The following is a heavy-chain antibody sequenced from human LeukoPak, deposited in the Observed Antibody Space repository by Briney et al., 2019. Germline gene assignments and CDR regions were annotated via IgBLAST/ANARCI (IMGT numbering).Heavy chain of an antibody. CDR3: ARSKAHLSTSWYGTWFDP. V-gene: IGHV4-59*08. J-gene: IGHJ5*02. Sequence: SETLSLTCTVSGGSISSYYWSWIRQPPGKGLEWIGYIYYSGSTNYNPSLKSRVTISVDTSKNQFSLKLSSVTAADTAVYYCARSKAHLSTSWYGTWFDPWGQGTLVTVSS. CDR1: GGSISSYY. D-gene: IGHD2-2*01. CDR2: IYYSGST.